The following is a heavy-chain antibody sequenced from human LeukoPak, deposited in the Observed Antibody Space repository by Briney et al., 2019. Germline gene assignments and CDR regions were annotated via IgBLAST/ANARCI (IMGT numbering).Heavy chain of an antibody. CDR3: ARLGLYDGYTHDS. J-gene: IGHJ4*02. V-gene: IGHV4-59*08. CDR1: GASVTGTY. CDR2: TYYGGTT. D-gene: IGHD5-24*01. Sequence: SETLSLTCSVSGASVTGTYWSWVRQSPGKGLEWIAYTYYGGTTEYNPSLKSRATISVDTSKNHFSLDLRSVTAADTAVYFCARLGLYDGYTHDSWGQGTLVTVSS.